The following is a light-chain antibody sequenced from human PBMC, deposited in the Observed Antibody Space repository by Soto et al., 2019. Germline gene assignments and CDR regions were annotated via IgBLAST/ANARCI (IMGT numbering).Light chain of an antibody. CDR1: KSISSN. Sequence: EIVMTQSSATLSVSPGERATLSCRASKSISSNLAWYQQKPGQAPRLLIYGASTRATGIPARFSGSGSVTEFTLTISSLQAEDVADYYCQQYRHWPPYNFGHGTKLESK. J-gene: IGKJ2*01. CDR2: GAS. V-gene: IGKV3-15*01. CDR3: QQYRHWPPYN.